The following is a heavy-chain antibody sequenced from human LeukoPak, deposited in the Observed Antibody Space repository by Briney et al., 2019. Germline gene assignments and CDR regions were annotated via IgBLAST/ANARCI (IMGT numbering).Heavy chain of an antibody. CDR1: GYSISSGYY. D-gene: IGHD3-9*01. V-gene: IGHV4-38-2*02. CDR2: IYHGGNT. Sequence: PSETLSLTCTVSGYSISSGYYWGWIRQPPGKGLGWIGNIYHGGNTSYNPSLKSRVTISVDTAKNQFSLRLSSVTAADTAVYYCARVSILTGIDYWGQGTLVTVSS. CDR3: ARVSILTGIDY. J-gene: IGHJ4*02.